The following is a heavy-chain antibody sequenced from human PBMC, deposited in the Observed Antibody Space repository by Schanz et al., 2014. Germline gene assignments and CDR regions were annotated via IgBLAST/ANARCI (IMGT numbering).Heavy chain of an antibody. D-gene: IGHD6-19*01. J-gene: IGHJ6*03. Sequence: VQLVESGGGVVQPGRSLRLSCAASGFTFSNHGMHWVRQSPGKGLEWVALIWYDGSNEYYADSVKGRFTISRDNPKKTLYLQMNSLRAEDTAVYYCARDHQWLARYYMDVWGKGTTVNVSS. CDR3: ARDHQWLARYYMDV. CDR2: IWYDGSNE. V-gene: IGHV3-33*01. CDR1: GFTFSNHG.